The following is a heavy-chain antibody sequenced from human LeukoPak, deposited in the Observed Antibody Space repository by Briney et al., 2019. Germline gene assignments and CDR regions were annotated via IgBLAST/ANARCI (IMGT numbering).Heavy chain of an antibody. CDR2: ISHDGSDE. Sequence: GRSLRLSCAASGFTFSNYAMHWVRQAPGKGLEWVTVISHDGSDEYYPDSVKGRLTISRDNSKNTLYLQMNSLRPEDTAVYYCARDQFGVIDYWGPGTLVTVSS. CDR1: GFTFSNYA. V-gene: IGHV3-30-3*01. J-gene: IGHJ4*02. CDR3: ARDQFGVIDY. D-gene: IGHD3-10*01.